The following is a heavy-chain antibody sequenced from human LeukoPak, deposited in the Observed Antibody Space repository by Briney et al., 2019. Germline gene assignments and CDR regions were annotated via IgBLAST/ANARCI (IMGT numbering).Heavy chain of an antibody. J-gene: IGHJ4*02. D-gene: IGHD5-24*01. CDR3: ARDMGWQQFDQ. CDR1: GFTFDDYG. CDR2: IKKDGGET. Sequence: GGSLRLSCAASGFTFDDYGMTWVRQGPGKGLERVANIKKDGGETYYMESVKGRFTISRDNARNSLYLQMNSLTVEDTAVYYCARDMGWQQFDQWGQGTLVTVSS. V-gene: IGHV3-7*01.